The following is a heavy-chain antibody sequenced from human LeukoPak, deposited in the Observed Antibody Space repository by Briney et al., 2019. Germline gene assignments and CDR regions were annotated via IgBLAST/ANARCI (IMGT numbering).Heavy chain of an antibody. Sequence: GGSLRLSCAASGFTFSTYWMSWVRQAPGKGLEWVANIKQDGSEKYYVDSVKGRFTISRDNAKNSLYLQMNSLRAEDTAMYYWSRDSAGNDYWGQGTLVTVSS. D-gene: IGHD6-13*01. CDR3: SRDSAGNDY. CDR2: IKQDGSEK. J-gene: IGHJ4*02. CDR1: GFTFSTYW. V-gene: IGHV3-7*01.